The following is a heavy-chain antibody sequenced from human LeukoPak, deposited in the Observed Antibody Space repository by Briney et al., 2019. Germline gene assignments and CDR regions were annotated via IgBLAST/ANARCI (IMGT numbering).Heavy chain of an antibody. Sequence: SGTLSLTCAVSGGSISSSHWWSWVRQPPGKGLEGIWEIYQSGSTNYNPSLKRPVTMLIDKSKNQFPLKLGSVTAADTAVYYCARLSLKVLEWSPTKGKETRYFDYWGQGTLVPVSS. D-gene: IGHD3-3*01. CDR3: ARLSLKVLEWSPTKGKETRYFDY. V-gene: IGHV4-4*02. CDR1: GGSISSSHW. J-gene: IGHJ4*02. CDR2: IYQSGST.